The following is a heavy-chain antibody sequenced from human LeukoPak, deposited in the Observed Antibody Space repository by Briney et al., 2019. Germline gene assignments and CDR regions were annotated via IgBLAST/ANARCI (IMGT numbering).Heavy chain of an antibody. CDR2: ISYDGSNK. CDR1: GFTFSSYG. J-gene: IGHJ4*02. CDR3: AKQPPGDFGLGVDH. D-gene: IGHD3/OR15-3a*01. V-gene: IGHV3-30*18. Sequence: PGRSLRLSCAASGFTFSSYGMHWVRQAPGKGLEWVAVISYDGSNKYYADSVKGRFTISRDNSKNTLYLQMNSLRIEDTAVYYCAKQPPGDFGLGVDHWGQGTLVTVTS.